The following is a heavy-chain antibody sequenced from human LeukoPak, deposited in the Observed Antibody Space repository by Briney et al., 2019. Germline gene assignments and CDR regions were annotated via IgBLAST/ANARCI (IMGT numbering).Heavy chain of an antibody. Sequence: SETLSLTCAVYGGSFSGHYWSWIRQPPGKGLEWIGEINHSGSTNYNPSLKSRVTISIDTSKNQFPLKLSSVTAADTAVYYCAREEQLVFDSWGQGTLVTISS. CDR1: GGSFSGHY. V-gene: IGHV4-34*01. CDR3: AREEQLVFDS. CDR2: INHSGST. J-gene: IGHJ4*02. D-gene: IGHD6-6*01.